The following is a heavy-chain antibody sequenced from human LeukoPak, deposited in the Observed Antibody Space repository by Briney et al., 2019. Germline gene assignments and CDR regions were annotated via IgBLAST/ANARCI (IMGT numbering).Heavy chain of an antibody. J-gene: IGHJ6*03. CDR1: GFTFSSYW. D-gene: IGHD6-13*01. CDR2: IKQDGSEK. CDR3: ARGRSLAAAGPYYYYMDV. Sequence: PGGSLRLSCAASGFTFSSYWMCWVRQAPGKGLEWVANIKQDGSEKYYVDSVKGRFTIYRDNAKNSLYLQMNSLRAEDTAVYYCARGRSLAAAGPYYYYMDVWGKGTTVTVSS. V-gene: IGHV3-7*01.